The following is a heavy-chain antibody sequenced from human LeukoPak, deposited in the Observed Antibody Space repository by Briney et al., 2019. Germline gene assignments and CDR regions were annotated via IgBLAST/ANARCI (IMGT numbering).Heavy chain of an antibody. D-gene: IGHD3-16*02. Sequence: SETLSLTCAVYGGSFSGYYWSWIRQPPGKGLEWIGEINHSGSTNYNPSLKSRVTISVDTSKNQFSLKLSSVTAADTSVYCCARSDYVWGSYRYKWFDPWGQGTLVTVSS. V-gene: IGHV4-34*01. CDR2: INHSGST. CDR1: GGSFSGYY. J-gene: IGHJ5*02. CDR3: ARSDYVWGSYRYKWFDP.